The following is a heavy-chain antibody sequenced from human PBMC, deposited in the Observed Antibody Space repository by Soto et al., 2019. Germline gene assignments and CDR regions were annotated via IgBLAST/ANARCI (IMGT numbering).Heavy chain of an antibody. Sequence: EVQLVESGGGLVQPGRSLRPSCAASGFTFDDYAMHWVLQAPGKGLEWVSGISWNSGSIGYADSVKGRFTISRDNAKNSLYLQMNSLRAEDTALYYCAKDISVRYCSGGSCFDVNAFDIWGQGTMVTVSS. CDR1: GFTFDDYA. CDR2: ISWNSGSI. V-gene: IGHV3-9*01. D-gene: IGHD2-15*01. J-gene: IGHJ3*02. CDR3: AKDISVRYCSGGSCFDVNAFDI.